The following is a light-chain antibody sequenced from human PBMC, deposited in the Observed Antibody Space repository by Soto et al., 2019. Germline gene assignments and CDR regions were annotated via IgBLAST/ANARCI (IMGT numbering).Light chain of an antibody. Sequence: QSALTQPASVSGSPGQSITISCTGTSSDVGGYNYVSWYQHHPGKATKLMIYEVSNRPSGVSNRFSGSKSGNTASLTISGLQAEDEADYYCSSYTSSSTPYVFGTGTKLTVL. J-gene: IGLJ1*01. CDR2: EVS. CDR3: SSYTSSSTPYV. V-gene: IGLV2-14*01. CDR1: SSDVGGYNY.